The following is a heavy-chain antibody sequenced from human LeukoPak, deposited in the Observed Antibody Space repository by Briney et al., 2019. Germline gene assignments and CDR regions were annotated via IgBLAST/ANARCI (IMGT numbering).Heavy chain of an antibody. J-gene: IGHJ6*02. CDR1: GGTFSSYA. V-gene: IGHV1-69*04. D-gene: IGHD3-10*01. CDR3: ARDGVTRGMDV. Sequence: SVKVSCEASGGTFSSYAISWVRQAPGQGLEWMGRIIPILGIANYAQKFQGRVTITADKSTSTAYMELSSLRSEDTAVYYCARDGVTRGMDVWGQGTTVTVSS. CDR2: IIPILGIA.